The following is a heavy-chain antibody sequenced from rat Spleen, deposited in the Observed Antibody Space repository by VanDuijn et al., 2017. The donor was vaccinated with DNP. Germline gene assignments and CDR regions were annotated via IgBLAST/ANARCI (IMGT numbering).Heavy chain of an antibody. V-gene: IGHV5-25*01. CDR3: ARQGAHYRDSYAPFDY. Sequence: EVQPVESGGGLVQPGRSMKLSCAASGFTFSNYYMAWVRQAPTKGLEWVASISYDGGRTYYRDSVKGRFTISRDNAKSTLYLQMDSLRSEDTATFYCARQGAHYRDSYAPFDYWGQGVTVTVSS. J-gene: IGHJ2*01. CDR2: ISYDGGRT. CDR1: GFTFSNYY. D-gene: IGHD1-12*01.